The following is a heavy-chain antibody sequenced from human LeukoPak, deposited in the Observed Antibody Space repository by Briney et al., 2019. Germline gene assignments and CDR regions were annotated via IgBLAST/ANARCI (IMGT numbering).Heavy chain of an antibody. D-gene: IGHD1-14*01. CDR2: ISSSSSYI. V-gene: IGHV3-21*03. CDR3: ARGNQVFLTGAEYFQH. Sequence: GGSLRLSCAASEFTFSSYSMNWVRQAPGKGLEWVSSISSSSSYIYYADSVKGRFTISRDNAKNSLYLQMNSLRAEDTAVYYCARGNQVFLTGAEYFQHWGQGTLVTVSS. J-gene: IGHJ1*01. CDR1: EFTFSSYS.